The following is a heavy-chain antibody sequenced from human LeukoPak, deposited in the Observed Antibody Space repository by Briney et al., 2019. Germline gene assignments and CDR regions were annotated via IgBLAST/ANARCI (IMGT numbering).Heavy chain of an antibody. J-gene: IGHJ6*04. CDR3: ARESANWNDGTYKFYGIDV. CDR2: TNPVLSAT. D-gene: IGHD1-1*01. CDR1: GATLTSYI. V-gene: IGHV1-69*08. Sequence: GASVKVSFNASGATLTSYIFAWVRHAPGQGLGLMGMTNPVLSATDYAQRFQGRLKITVDNSTYTAFMELNSLASDATAVYYCARESANWNDGTYKFYGIDVRGEGSAVTDSS.